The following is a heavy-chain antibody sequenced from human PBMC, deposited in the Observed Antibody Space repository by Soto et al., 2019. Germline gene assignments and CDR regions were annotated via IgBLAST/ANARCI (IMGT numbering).Heavy chain of an antibody. D-gene: IGHD2-8*01. CDR3: ARLVYDTRLNYMYFDF. Sequence: QVKLQESGPGLATPSGTLSLTCAVSGVSISSGNWWTWVRQPPQRGLEYIGEIFHDGTANYYPSFERRGAISVYTSKNHFSLKLTSVTAADTAIYFCARLVYDTRLNYMYFDFWGQGALVTVSS. CDR1: GVSISSGNW. CDR2: IFHDGTA. J-gene: IGHJ4*02. V-gene: IGHV4-4*02.